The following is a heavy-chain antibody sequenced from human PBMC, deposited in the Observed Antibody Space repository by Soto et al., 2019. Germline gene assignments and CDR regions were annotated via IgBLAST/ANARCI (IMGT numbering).Heavy chain of an antibody. V-gene: IGHV1-2*04. J-gene: IGHJ4*02. Sequence: ASVKVSCKASGYTFTGYYMHWVRQAPGQGLEWMGWINPNSGGTNYAQKFQGWVTMTRDTSISTAYMELSRLRSDDTAVYYCAREYYYDSSGFDYWGQGTLVTVSS. CDR3: AREYYYDSSGFDY. CDR2: INPNSGGT. CDR1: GYTFTGYY. D-gene: IGHD3-22*01.